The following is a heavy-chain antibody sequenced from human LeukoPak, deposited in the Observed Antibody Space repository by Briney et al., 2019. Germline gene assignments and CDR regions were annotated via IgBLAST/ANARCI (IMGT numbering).Heavy chain of an antibody. CDR2: ISTSGGST. CDR1: GFTFSSYA. CDR3: AKGTTVTTWGAFDI. D-gene: IGHD4-17*01. V-gene: IGHV3-23*01. J-gene: IGHJ3*02. Sequence: GRSLRLSCAASGFTFSSYAMSWVRQAPGKGLEWVSAISTSGGSTYYADSVKGRFTISRDNSKNTLYLQMNSLRAEDTAVYYCAKGTTVTTWGAFDIWGQGTMVAVSS.